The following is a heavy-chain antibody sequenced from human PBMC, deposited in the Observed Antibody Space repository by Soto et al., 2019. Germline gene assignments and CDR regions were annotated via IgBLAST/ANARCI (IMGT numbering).Heavy chain of an antibody. Sequence: SETLSLTCTVSGGSISSSSYYWGWIRQPPGKGLEWIGSIYYSGSTYYNPSLKSRVTISVDTSKNQFSLKLSSVTAADTAVYYCASVRGGYYYAMDVWGQGTTVTVPS. D-gene: IGHD3-10*02. CDR2: IYYSGST. V-gene: IGHV4-39*01. J-gene: IGHJ6*02. CDR3: ASVRGGYYYAMDV. CDR1: GGSISSSSYY.